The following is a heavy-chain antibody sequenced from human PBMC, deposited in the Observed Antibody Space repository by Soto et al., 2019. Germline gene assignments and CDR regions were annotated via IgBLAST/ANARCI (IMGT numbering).Heavy chain of an antibody. CDR2: VYYTGST. CDR1: GDSISTFY. Sequence: SETLSLTCTVSGDSISTFYWGWMRQSPGKELEWIGYVYYTGSTNYNPSLKSRVTISVDRSKNQFSLKLTSANAADTAVYYCARGRTVRNYADDSSDYFYFFDYWGQGTQVTVSS. CDR3: ARGRTVRNYADDSSDYFYFFDY. V-gene: IGHV4-59*01. J-gene: IGHJ4*02. D-gene: IGHD3-22*01.